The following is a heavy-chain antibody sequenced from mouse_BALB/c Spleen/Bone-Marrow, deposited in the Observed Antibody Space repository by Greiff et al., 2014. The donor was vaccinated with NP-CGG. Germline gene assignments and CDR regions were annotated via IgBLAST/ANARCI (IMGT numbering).Heavy chain of an antibody. CDR2: IWAGGST. J-gene: IGHJ4*01. Sequence: VMLVESGPGLVAPSQSLSITCTVSGFSLTSYGVHWVRQPPEKGLEWLGVIWAGGSTNYNSALMSRLSISKDNSKSQVFLKMNSLQIDDTAMYYCARSGLRRPAMDYWGQGTSVTVSS. D-gene: IGHD1-1*01. CDR3: ARSGLRRPAMDY. V-gene: IGHV2-9*02. CDR1: GFSLTSYG.